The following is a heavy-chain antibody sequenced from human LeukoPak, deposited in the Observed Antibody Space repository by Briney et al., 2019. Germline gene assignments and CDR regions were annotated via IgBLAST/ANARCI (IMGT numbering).Heavy chain of an antibody. J-gene: IGHJ1*01. D-gene: IGHD2-8*01. CDR1: GFTFSSYA. CDR2: ISGSGGST. Sequence: PGGSLRLSCAASGFTFSSYALSWVRQAPGKGLEWVSSISGSGGSTFYADSVKGRFTISRDNSKNTLHLQLNSLRAEDTALYYCAKDRTSHRGIAEYFHHWGQGTLATVSS. V-gene: IGHV3-23*01. CDR3: AKDRTSHRGIAEYFHH.